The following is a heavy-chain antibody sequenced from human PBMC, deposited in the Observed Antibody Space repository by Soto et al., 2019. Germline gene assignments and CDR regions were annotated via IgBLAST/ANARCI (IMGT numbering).Heavy chain of an antibody. V-gene: IGHV3-23*01. Sequence: EVQLLESGGGLVQPGGSLRLSCAASGFTFSSYAMSWVRQAPGKGLEWVSAISGSGGSTYYADSVKGRFTISRDNSKNTLYLQMNSLRAEDTAVYYCAKVAGVDYYDSSGYYFFDYWGQGTLVTVSS. CDR1: GFTFSSYA. CDR3: AKVAGVDYYDSSGYYFFDY. D-gene: IGHD3-22*01. J-gene: IGHJ4*02. CDR2: ISGSGGST.